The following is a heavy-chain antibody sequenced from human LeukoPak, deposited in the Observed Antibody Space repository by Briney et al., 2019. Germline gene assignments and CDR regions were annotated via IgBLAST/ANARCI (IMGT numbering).Heavy chain of an antibody. CDR1: GFTFSSYA. Sequence: PGGSLRLSCAASGFTFSSYAMHWVRQAPGKGLEWVAVISYDGSNKYYADSVKGRFTISRDNAKNSLYLQMNSLRAEDTAVYYCARDLTYCGGDCYVYWGQGTLVTVSS. D-gene: IGHD2-21*01. V-gene: IGHV3-30-3*01. CDR3: ARDLTYCGGDCYVY. J-gene: IGHJ4*02. CDR2: ISYDGSNK.